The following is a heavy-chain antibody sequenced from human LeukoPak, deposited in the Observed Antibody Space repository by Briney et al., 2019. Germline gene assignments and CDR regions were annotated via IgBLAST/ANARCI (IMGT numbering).Heavy chain of an antibody. V-gene: IGHV1-2*06. CDR3: ASRAAYCGGDCYLGVYYYGMDV. CDR2: IHPSSGAT. D-gene: IGHD2-21*02. J-gene: IGHJ6*02. Sequence: ASVKVSCKASGYTFIAYHMHWVRQAPGQGLEWMGRIHPSSGATNYAQKFQGRVTITADESTSTAYMELSSLRSEDTAVYYCASRAAYCGGDCYLGVYYYGMDVWGQGTTVTVSS. CDR1: GYTFIAYH.